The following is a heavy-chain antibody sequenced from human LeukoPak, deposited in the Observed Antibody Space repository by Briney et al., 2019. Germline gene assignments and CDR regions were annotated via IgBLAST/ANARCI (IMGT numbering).Heavy chain of an antibody. V-gene: IGHV3-7*01. Sequence: GGSLRLSCAASGFTFSSYWMSWVRQAPGKGLEWVANIKQDGSEKYYVDSVKGRITISRDNSKNTMYLQMNSLRPQDTAVYYCARSSGWYHRGPDYYYYYMDVWGKGTTVTVS. CDR1: GFTFSSYW. CDR3: ARSSGWYHRGPDYYYYYMDV. J-gene: IGHJ6*03. CDR2: IKQDGSEK. D-gene: IGHD6-19*01.